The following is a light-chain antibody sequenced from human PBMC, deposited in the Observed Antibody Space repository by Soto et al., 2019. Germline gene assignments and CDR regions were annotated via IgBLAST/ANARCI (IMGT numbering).Light chain of an antibody. CDR2: EVN. Sequence: QSALTQPASVSGSPGQSITISCTGTSSDVAFYNHVSWYQQHPGKAPKLLIYEVNNRPSGVSHRFSGSKSGNTASLTISGLKAEDEADYYCSSFASTHTYVFGTGTKLTVL. J-gene: IGLJ1*01. V-gene: IGLV2-14*01. CDR1: SSDVAFYNH. CDR3: SSFASTHTYV.